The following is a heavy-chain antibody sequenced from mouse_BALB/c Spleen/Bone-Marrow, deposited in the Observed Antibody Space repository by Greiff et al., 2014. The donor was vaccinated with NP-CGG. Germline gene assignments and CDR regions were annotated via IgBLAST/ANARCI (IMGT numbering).Heavy chain of an antibody. J-gene: IGHJ3*01. D-gene: IGHD3-2*01. CDR3: ARTDSSGSWFAY. CDR2: IYPGDGST. V-gene: IGHV1S56*01. Sequence: QVQLQQSGPELVKPGASVKMSCKASGYTFTSYYIHWVKQRPGQGLGWIGWIYPGDGSTKYNEKFKGKTTLTADKSSSTAYMLLSSLTSEDSAIYFCARTDSSGSWFAYWGQGTLVTVSA. CDR1: GYTFTSYY.